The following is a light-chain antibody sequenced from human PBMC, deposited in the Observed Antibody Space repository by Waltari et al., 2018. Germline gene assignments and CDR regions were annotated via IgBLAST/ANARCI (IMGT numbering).Light chain of an antibody. Sequence: QSVLAQPPSASGTPGQRVTISCSGIKSIIQTPTVTWSQQVPGTAPKLLIYDTYQRPSGVPDRFSGSKSGSSASLAISGLQSEDEADYFCSTWDDSLNGVVFGGGTRLTVL. CDR2: DTY. J-gene: IGLJ2*01. CDR1: KSIIQTPT. CDR3: STWDDSLNGVV. V-gene: IGLV1-44*01.